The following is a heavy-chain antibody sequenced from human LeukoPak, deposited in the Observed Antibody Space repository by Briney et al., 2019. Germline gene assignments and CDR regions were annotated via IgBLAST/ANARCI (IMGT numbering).Heavy chain of an antibody. D-gene: IGHD5-12*01. Sequence: GGALRLSCVASRFTFSNYWMSLVRQAPGEGLEGVANMKQEGRETYYVDSVKGRFTISRDNAKNSLYLQMNSLRAEDTAVYYCAREGTYSGSDLTGSWGQGTMVTV. CDR2: MKQEGRET. CDR3: AREGTYSGSDLTGS. J-gene: IGHJ1*01. V-gene: IGHV3-7*05. CDR1: RFTFSNYW.